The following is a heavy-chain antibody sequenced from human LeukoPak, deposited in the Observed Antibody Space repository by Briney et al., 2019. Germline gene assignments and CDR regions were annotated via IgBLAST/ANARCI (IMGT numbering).Heavy chain of an antibody. CDR1: GYTFTSYG. CDR3: ARVSHDYGDYYFDY. D-gene: IGHD4-17*01. J-gene: IGHJ4*02. V-gene: IGHV1-18*01. CDR2: ISAYNGNT. Sequence: ASVKVSCKASGYTFTSYGISWVRQAPGQGLEWMGWISAYNGNTNYAQKLQGRVTMTRNASISTAYMELSSLRSEDTAVYYCARVSHDYGDYYFDYWGQGTLVTVSS.